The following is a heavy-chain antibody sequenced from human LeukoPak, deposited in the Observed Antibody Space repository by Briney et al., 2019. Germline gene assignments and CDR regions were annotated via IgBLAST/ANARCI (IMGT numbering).Heavy chain of an antibody. CDR2: ISSSSGTI. CDR1: GFTFSSYS. D-gene: IGHD1-7*01. J-gene: IGHJ4*02. Sequence: GGSLRLSCAASGFTFSSYSMTWVRQAPGKGLEWVSYISSSSGTIYYADSVRGRFTISRDNAKNSLYLQMNSLRAEDTAVYYCATYGNSGYGGQGTLVTGSS. V-gene: IGHV3-48*01. CDR3: ATYGNSGY.